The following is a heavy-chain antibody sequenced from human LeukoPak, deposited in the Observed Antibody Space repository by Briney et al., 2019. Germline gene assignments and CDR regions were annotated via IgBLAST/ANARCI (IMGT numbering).Heavy chain of an antibody. D-gene: IGHD3-10*01. V-gene: IGHV4-61*05. CDR3: ARYTGQIGEHSFDY. CDR1: GGSISSSSYY. CDR2: VYYSGNT. Sequence: SETLSLTCTVSGGSISSSSYYWGWIRQPPGKGLEWIGYVYYSGNTNYNPSLKGRVAISIDTPKNQFSLKLSSVTAADTAVYYCARYTGQIGEHSFDYWGQGTLVTVSS. J-gene: IGHJ4*02.